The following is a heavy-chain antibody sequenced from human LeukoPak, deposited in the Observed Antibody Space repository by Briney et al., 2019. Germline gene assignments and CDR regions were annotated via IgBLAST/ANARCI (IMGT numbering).Heavy chain of an antibody. CDR2: INHSGST. CDR3: ARGGYCGGDCYSYIDY. CDR1: GVSFSGYY. V-gene: IGHV4-34*01. J-gene: IGHJ4*02. D-gene: IGHD2-21*02. Sequence: SETLSLTCAVYGVSFSGYYWSWLRQPPGKGLEWIGEINHSGSTNYNPSLKSRVTISVDTSKNQFSLKLSSVTAADTAVYYCARGGYCGGDCYSYIDYWGQGTLVTVSS.